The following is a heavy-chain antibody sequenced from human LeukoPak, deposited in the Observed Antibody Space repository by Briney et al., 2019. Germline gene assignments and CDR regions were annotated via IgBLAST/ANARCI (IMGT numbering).Heavy chain of an antibody. CDR1: GFTFSSCE. CDR2: ISSSGSTI. V-gene: IGHV3-48*03. CDR3: ATGGLNFDY. Sequence: PGGSLRLSCAASGFTFSSCEMNWVRQAPGKGLEWVSYISSSGSTIYYADSVKGRFTISRDNAKNSLYLQMNSLRAEDTAVYYCATGGLNFDYWGQGTLVTVSS. D-gene: IGHD3/OR15-3a*01. J-gene: IGHJ4*02.